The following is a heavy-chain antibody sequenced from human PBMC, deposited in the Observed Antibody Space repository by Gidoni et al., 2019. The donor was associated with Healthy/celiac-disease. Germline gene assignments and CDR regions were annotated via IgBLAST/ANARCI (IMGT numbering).Heavy chain of an antibody. Sequence: QVQLVASGGGVVQPGRSLRLSCAASGFTFSSYGMHWVRQAPGKGLEWVAVIWYDGSNKYYADSVKGRFTISRDKSKNTLDLQMNSLRAEDTAVYYCARDREYSSSLDYWGQGTLVTVSS. V-gene: IGHV3-33*01. CDR3: ARDREYSSSLDY. CDR1: GFTFSSYG. D-gene: IGHD6-6*01. J-gene: IGHJ4*02. CDR2: IWYDGSNK.